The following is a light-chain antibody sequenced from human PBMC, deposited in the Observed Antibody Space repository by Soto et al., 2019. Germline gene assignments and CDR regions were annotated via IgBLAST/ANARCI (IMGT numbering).Light chain of an antibody. CDR2: DAS. Sequence: EIVLTQSPATLSLSPGERATLSCRASQSVSSSHLAWHQHKPGQAPRLLIYDASSRATGIPERFSGSGSGTDFTLTISRLEPEDFALYYCQQYGSSPLTFGGGTKVDIK. V-gene: IGKV3-20*01. CDR1: QSVSSSH. CDR3: QQYGSSPLT. J-gene: IGKJ4*01.